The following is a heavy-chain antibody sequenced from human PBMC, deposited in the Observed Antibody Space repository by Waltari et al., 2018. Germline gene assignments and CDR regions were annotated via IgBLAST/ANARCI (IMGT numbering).Heavy chain of an antibody. CDR3: ARVTTGTTNGMDV. V-gene: IGHV4-38-2*01. CDR2: IYHSGGT. J-gene: IGHJ6*02. Sequence: QVQLQESGPGLVKPSETLSLTCAVSGYSISSGYYWGWIRQPPGKGLEWSGSIYHSGGTYYNPSLRSRVTISVDTSKNQFSLKLSSVTAADTAVYYCARVTTGTTNGMDVWGQGTTVTVSS. CDR1: GYSISSGYY. D-gene: IGHD1-1*01.